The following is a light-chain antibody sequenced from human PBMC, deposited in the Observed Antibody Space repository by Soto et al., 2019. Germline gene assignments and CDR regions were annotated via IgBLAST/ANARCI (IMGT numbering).Light chain of an antibody. J-gene: IGLJ1*01. V-gene: IGLV2-14*01. CDR3: QSYDSSLSAYV. CDR1: RSDVGGYNY. Sequence: QSALTQPASVSGPPGQSITISCTGTRSDVGGYNYVSWYQQHPGTAPKLLIYGVSNRPSGVPDRFSGPKSDNSASLAITELQAEDEADYYCQSYDSSLSAYVFGPGTKVTVL. CDR2: GVS.